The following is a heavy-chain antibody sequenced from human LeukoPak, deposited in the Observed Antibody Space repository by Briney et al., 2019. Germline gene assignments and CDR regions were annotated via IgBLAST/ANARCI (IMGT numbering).Heavy chain of an antibody. D-gene: IGHD2-15*01. V-gene: IGHV3-23*01. Sequence: PGGSLRLSCVASGFSFTNYAMSWVRQAPGKGLEWVSSINPDGGSFFADSVKGRFTISRDDSRSVVYLQMNSLSAEDTALYYCARSGVATCHYWGQGILVTVSS. CDR1: GFSFTNYA. CDR2: INPDGGS. J-gene: IGHJ4*02. CDR3: ARSGVATCHY.